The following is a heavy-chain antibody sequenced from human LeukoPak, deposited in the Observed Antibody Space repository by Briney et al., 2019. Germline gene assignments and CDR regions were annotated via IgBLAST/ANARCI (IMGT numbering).Heavy chain of an antibody. CDR2: IYPRDGST. Sequence: ASVKVSCKASGYTFTSNYIHWVRQAPGQGLEWMGMIYPRDGSTSYAQKFQGRVTVTRDTSTSTVHMELSGLRSEDTAVYYCARDQEGFDYWGQGTLVTVSS. V-gene: IGHV1-46*01. CDR1: GYTFTSNY. CDR3: ARDQEGFDY. J-gene: IGHJ4*02.